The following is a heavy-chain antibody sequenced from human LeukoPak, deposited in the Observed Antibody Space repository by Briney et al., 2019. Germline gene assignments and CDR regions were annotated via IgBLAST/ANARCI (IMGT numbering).Heavy chain of an antibody. CDR2: IIGSSGDT. D-gene: IGHD1-1*01. CDR1: GFRFSNFA. Sequence: GGSLRLSCAASGFRFSNFAMSWVRQAPGKGLEWVSLIIGSSGDTLYADSVKGRFTISRDISKNRLYLQMNSLRAEDTAVYYCAKKGGGAGGIYAFDIWGQGTMVTVSS. J-gene: IGHJ3*02. V-gene: IGHV3-23*01. CDR3: AKKGGGAGGIYAFDI.